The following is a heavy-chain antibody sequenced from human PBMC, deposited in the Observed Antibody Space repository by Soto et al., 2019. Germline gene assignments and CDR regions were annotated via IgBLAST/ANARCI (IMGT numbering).Heavy chain of an antibody. CDR2: ISAYNGNT. CDR3: ARVGGALGDLDY. CDR1: GYTFATYA. V-gene: IGHV1-18*01. Sequence: GASVKVSCKASGYTFATYAVSWVRQAPGQGLEWMGWISAYNGNTINAQKFQGRVTLTTHTSTSTAYMALTSLTSDDTAVYYCARVGGALGDLDYWGQGTLVTVSS. D-gene: IGHD3-16*01. J-gene: IGHJ4*02.